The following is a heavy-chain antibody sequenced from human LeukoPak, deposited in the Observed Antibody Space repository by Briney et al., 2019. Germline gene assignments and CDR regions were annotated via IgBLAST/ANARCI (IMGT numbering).Heavy chain of an antibody. CDR1: GGTFSIYA. D-gene: IGHD3-22*01. Sequence: SVTVSCKASGGTFSIYAISWVRQAPGHGLERMGRIIPFSGTANYAQKFQGRVTITTDESTTTAYIQLRSLSPADTAASYCSRALTDDSSGQDWYFDLWGRGTLATVSS. CDR2: IIPFSGTA. V-gene: IGHV1-69*05. CDR3: SRALTDDSSGQDWYFDL. J-gene: IGHJ2*01.